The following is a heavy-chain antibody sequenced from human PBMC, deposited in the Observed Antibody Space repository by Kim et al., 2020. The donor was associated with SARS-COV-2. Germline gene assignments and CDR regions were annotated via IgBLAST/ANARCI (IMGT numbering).Heavy chain of an antibody. J-gene: IGHJ3*02. CDR2: IYYSGST. Sequence: SETLSLTCTVSGGSISSGGYYWSWIRQHPGKGLEWIGYIYYSGSTYYNPSLKSRVTISVDTSKNQFSLKLSSVTAADTAVYYCARGMRYFDWQNAFDIWGQGTMVTVSS. CDR3: ARGMRYFDWQNAFDI. CDR1: GGSISSGGYY. V-gene: IGHV4-31*03. D-gene: IGHD3-9*01.